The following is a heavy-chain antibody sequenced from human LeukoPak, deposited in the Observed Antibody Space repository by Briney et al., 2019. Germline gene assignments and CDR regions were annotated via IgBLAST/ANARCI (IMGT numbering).Heavy chain of an antibody. J-gene: IGHJ4*02. D-gene: IGHD6-19*01. CDR1: GLTFSNYW. V-gene: IGHV3-7*01. Sequence: PGGSLRLSCAASGLTFSNYWMSWVRQAPGKGLEWVANIKQDGSENFYVDSVKGRFTISRDNAKKSLYLQMNSLRVEDTAVYYCARVQGSSGPGIFEYWGQGTLVTASS. CDR3: ARVQGSSGPGIFEY. CDR2: IKQDGSEN.